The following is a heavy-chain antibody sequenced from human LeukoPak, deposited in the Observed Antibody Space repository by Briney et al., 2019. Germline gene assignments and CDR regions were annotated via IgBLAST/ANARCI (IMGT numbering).Heavy chain of an antibody. CDR1: GGSISNGVYY. D-gene: IGHD3-3*01. J-gene: IGHJ4*02. Sequence: SETLSHTCTVSGGSISNGVYYWSWIRQPPGKGLEWIGYIHHSESTYYNPSLKSRVTISVDRSKNQFSLKLSSVTAADTAVYYCARDTIFGVAGVDYWGQGTLVTVSS. V-gene: IGHV4-30-2*01. CDR2: IHHSEST. CDR3: ARDTIFGVAGVDY.